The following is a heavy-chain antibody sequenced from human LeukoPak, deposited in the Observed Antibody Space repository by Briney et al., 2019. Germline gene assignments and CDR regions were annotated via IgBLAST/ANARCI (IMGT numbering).Heavy chain of an antibody. CDR3: ARDQGYSYGYTYSDY. CDR2: IIPILGIA. D-gene: IGHD5-18*01. V-gene: IGHV1-69*04. CDR1: GGTFSSYT. J-gene: IGHJ4*02. Sequence: SVKVSCKASGGTFSSYTISWVRQAPGQGLEWMGRIIPILGIANYAQKFQGRVTITADKSTSTAYMELSSLRSEDTAVYYCARDQGYSYGYTYSDYWGQGTLVAVSS.